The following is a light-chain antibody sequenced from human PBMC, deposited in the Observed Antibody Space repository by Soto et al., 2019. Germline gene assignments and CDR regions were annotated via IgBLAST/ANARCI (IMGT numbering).Light chain of an antibody. CDR3: QQSYSTTRT. V-gene: IGKV1-39*01. Sequence: DNQMTQSPSSLSASVGDRVTITCRASQSISSYLNWYQQKPGKAPKLLIYAASSLQSGVPSRFSGSGSGTDFTLTISSLQPEHFATYYCQQSYSTTRTFGQGTKVEIK. CDR1: QSISSY. CDR2: AAS. J-gene: IGKJ1*01.